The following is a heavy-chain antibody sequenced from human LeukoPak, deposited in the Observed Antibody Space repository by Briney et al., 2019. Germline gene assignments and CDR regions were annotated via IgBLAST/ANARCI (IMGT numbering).Heavy chain of an antibody. V-gene: IGHV4-59*01. D-gene: IGHD3-9*01. J-gene: IGHJ4*02. Sequence: SETLSLTCTVSGGSISSYYWSWIRQPPGKGLEWIGYIYYSGSTNYNPSLKSRVTIPVDTSKNQFSLKLSSVTAADTAVYFCARGEDFERYYLAYWGQGTLVTVSS. CDR2: IYYSGST. CDR1: GGSISSYY. CDR3: ARGEDFERYYLAY.